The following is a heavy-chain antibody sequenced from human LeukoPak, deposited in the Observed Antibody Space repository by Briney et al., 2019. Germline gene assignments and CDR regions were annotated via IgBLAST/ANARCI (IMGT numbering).Heavy chain of an antibody. Sequence: ASVKVSCKASGYTFTGYYMHWVRQAPGQGLEWMGWINPNSGGTNYAQKFQGRVTMTRDTSISTAYMELSRLRSDDTAVYYCAITTGYSSVWYVWGQGTLVTVSS. CDR1: GYTFTGYY. D-gene: IGHD6-19*01. J-gene: IGHJ4*02. CDR3: AITTGYSSVWYV. CDR2: INPNSGGT. V-gene: IGHV1-2*02.